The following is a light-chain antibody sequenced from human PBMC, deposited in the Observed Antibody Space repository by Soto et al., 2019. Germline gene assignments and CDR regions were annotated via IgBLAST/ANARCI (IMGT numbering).Light chain of an antibody. V-gene: IGKV3-15*01. CDR3: QQYDKTVPPVT. CDR1: RSVSTN. J-gene: IGKJ4*01. CDR2: GAS. Sequence: DIILTQSPGIVSVSPEERATLSCRASRSVSTNLAWYQHKHGQAPRLLIYGASTRVTDIPPRFSGSGSGTEFTLTLNYLKSEDFGVYYCQQYDKTVPPVTFGGGTKVEI.